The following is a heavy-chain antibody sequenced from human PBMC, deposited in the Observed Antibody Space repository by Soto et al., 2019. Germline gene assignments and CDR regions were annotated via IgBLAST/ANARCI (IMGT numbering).Heavy chain of an antibody. CDR2: ISPYTVNT. Sequence: QVQLVQSGDEVKKPGASVKVSCKASGYIFVNYGIAWVRQAPGQGLEWMGGISPYTVNTHSATKIQGRLTMTTDTSTSTAYMDLGSLTSDDTAVYYCVMVDNYVTPTPQDVWGQGTTVTVSS. J-gene: IGHJ6*02. CDR1: GYIFVNYG. CDR3: VMVDNYVTPTPQDV. D-gene: IGHD3-16*01. V-gene: IGHV1-18*01.